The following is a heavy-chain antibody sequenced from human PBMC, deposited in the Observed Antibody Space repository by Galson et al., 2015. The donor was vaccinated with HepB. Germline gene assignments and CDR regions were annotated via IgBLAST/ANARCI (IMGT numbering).Heavy chain of an antibody. CDR3: ARDPGIAAAGTNVDY. CDR1: GFTFSSYE. D-gene: IGHD6-13*01. CDR2: ISKSGWTI. J-gene: IGHJ4*02. V-gene: IGHV3-48*03. Sequence: SLRLSCAASGFTFSSYEMNWVRQAPGKGLEWVSYISKSGWTIYYADSVKGRFTISRDNAKNSLSLQMNRLRAEDTAVYYCARDPGIAAAGTNVDYWGQGILVTVSS.